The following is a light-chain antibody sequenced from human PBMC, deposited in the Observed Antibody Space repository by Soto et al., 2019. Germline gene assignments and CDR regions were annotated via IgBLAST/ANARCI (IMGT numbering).Light chain of an antibody. CDR1: QSVSSN. CDR2: GAS. J-gene: IGKJ1*01. Sequence: EIVMTQSPATLSVSPGERATLSCRASQSVSSNLAWYQQKPGQAPRLLIYGASTRATGIPARFSGSGSGTEFALTISSLQSEYFAVYYCQQYRTFGQGTKVDIK. CDR3: QQYRT. V-gene: IGKV3-15*01.